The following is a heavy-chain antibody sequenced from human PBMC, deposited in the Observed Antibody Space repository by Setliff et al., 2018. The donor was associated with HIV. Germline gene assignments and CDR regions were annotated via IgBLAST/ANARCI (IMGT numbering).Heavy chain of an antibody. J-gene: IGHJ4*02. Sequence: SETLSLTCTVSGGSITSYYWHWIVQSPGKGLEWIGYIFDSGTTKYNPSVTSRVTISVDASKNQFFLQLISVTAADTAVYYCARQGGYNSPLMVWGQGKLVTVSS. V-gene: IGHV4-59*08. CDR2: IFDSGTT. CDR3: ARQGGYNSPLMV. CDR1: GGSITSYY. D-gene: IGHD3-10*01.